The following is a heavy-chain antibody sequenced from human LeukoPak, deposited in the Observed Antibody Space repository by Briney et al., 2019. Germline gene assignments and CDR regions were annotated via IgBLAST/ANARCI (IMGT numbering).Heavy chain of an antibody. CDR1: GGSFSGYY. J-gene: IGHJ6*02. Sequence: PSETLSLTCAVYGGSFSGYYWGWIRQPPGKGLEWIGEINHSGSTNYNPSLKSRVTISVDTSKNQFSLKLSSVTAADTAVYYCARAPSGGMDVWGQGTTVTVSS. V-gene: IGHV4-34*01. CDR3: ARAPSGGMDV. CDR2: INHSGST.